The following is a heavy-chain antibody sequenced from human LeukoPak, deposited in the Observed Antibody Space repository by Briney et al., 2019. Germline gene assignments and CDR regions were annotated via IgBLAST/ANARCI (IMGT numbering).Heavy chain of an antibody. D-gene: IGHD3-22*01. CDR3: AKVGSYHDFDY. J-gene: IGHJ4*02. CDR2: ISYDGSNK. CDR1: GFAASGFTFSTFA. Sequence: GGSLRLSCAASGFAASGFTFSTFAMHWVRQAPGKGLEWVALISYDGSNKYHADSVKGRFTISRDNSKNTLYLQMNSLRAEDTAVYYCAKVGSYHDFDYWGQGTLVTVSS. V-gene: IGHV3-30*18.